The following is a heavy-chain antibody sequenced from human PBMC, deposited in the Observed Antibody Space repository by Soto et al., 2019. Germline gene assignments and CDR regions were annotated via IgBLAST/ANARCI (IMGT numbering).Heavy chain of an antibody. V-gene: IGHV4-4*07. D-gene: IGHD6-6*01. Sequence: QVQLQESGPGLVKPSETLSLTCTVSGGSISSYYWTWIRQPAGKGLEWIGRVFTTGDTNYNPSLKSRVTVSLDTSKNQLSLKLSSVTAADTAVYYCAREYSSSSGRTLDIWGQGTMVTVTS. J-gene: IGHJ3*02. CDR1: GGSISSYY. CDR2: VFTTGDT. CDR3: AREYSSSSGRTLDI.